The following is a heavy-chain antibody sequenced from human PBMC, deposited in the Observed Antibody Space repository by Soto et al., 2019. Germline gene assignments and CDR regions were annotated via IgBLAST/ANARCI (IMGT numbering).Heavy chain of an antibody. CDR3: ARPGPDWGSLEY. J-gene: IGHJ4*02. CDR2: IYYGGST. V-gene: IGHV4-59*08. Sequence: SDTLSLTCTVSGDSISSYYWTWIRQPPGKGLEWIAFIYYGGSTNYNPSLKSRVTISVDTSKNQFSLNLNSVTAADTAVYYCARPGPDWGSLEYWGQGTRVPVSS. D-gene: IGHD7-27*01. CDR1: GDSISSYY.